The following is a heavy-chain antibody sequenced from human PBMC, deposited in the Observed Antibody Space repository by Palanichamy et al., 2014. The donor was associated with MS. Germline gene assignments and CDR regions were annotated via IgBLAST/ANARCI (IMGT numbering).Heavy chain of an antibody. CDR2: ISGSGASI. Sequence: EVQVLESGGGLIQPGGSLRLSCVVSGFHFNNYAMSWVRQAPGKGLEWVSTISGSGASIYHADSVKGRVTISRDNSKSTLYLQMNSLRAEDTAVYYCAKLMSRNYYYAMDVWGQGTTVTVSS. CDR3: AKLMSRNYYYAMDV. CDR1: GFHFNNYA. J-gene: IGHJ6*02. V-gene: IGHV3-23*01.